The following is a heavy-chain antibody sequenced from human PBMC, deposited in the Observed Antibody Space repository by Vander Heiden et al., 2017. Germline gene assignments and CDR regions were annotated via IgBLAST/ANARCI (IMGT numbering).Heavy chain of an antibody. CDR2: LWSDGSSQ. Sequence: QVQLVEYGGGVVQPGRSLSLSCAASGFNFRNYCIHWVRQAPGKGLEWVAVLWSDGSSQFYAESVRGRFTVSRDNPKNTAFLQMNSLRGDDTAVYYCASATVAGIDYWGQGTLVAVSS. CDR1: GFNFRNYC. CDR3: ASATVAGIDY. D-gene: IGHD6-19*01. J-gene: IGHJ4*02. V-gene: IGHV3-33*01.